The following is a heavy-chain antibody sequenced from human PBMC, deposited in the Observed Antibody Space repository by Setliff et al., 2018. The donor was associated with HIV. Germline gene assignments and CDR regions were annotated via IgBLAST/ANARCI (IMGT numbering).Heavy chain of an antibody. CDR1: GFTFSDYW. D-gene: IGHD3-16*01. CDR3: ARDRIESALNY. Sequence: GGSLRLSCAAPGFTFSDYWMSWVRQAPGKGLEWVANIKEDGSETYYVDSVEGRFTISRDNAKNSLYLQMNSLRAEDTAVYYCARDRIESALNYWGQGTLVTVSS. V-gene: IGHV3-7*01. J-gene: IGHJ4*02. CDR2: IKEDGSET.